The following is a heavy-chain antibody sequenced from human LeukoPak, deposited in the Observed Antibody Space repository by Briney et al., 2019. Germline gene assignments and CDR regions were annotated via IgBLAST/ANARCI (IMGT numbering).Heavy chain of an antibody. CDR3: ARGAYGDK. J-gene: IGHJ4*02. D-gene: IGHD4-17*01. CDR1: GYTLTSYG. CDR2: ISTQSGNT. Sequence: GASVKVSCKVSGYTLTSYGINWMRQAPGQGLEWMGWISTQSGNTNYAQKVQGRLTLTTDRSTNTAYMELRSLRSDDTAVYYCARGAYGDKWGQGTMVTVSS. V-gene: IGHV1-18*01.